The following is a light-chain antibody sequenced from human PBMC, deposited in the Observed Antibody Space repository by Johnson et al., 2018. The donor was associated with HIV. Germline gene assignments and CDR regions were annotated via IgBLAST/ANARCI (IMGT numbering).Light chain of an antibody. J-gene: IGLJ1*01. Sequence: QFVLTQPPSVSAAPGQTATISCSGSSSNVGSSFVSWYRQVPGTPPKLLIYDNNKRPSGIPGRFSGSKSGPSATLGITGLQTGDEADYYCGTWDSSLTSYVFGAGTKVTVL. CDR1: SSNVGSSF. CDR3: GTWDSSLTSYV. V-gene: IGLV1-51*01. CDR2: DNN.